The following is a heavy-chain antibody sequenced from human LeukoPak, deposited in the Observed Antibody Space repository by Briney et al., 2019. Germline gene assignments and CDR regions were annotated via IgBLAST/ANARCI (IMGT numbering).Heavy chain of an antibody. D-gene: IGHD3-16*02. CDR2: INPSGGST. CDR1: GYTFTSYY. Sequence: GASVKVSCKASGYTFTSYYMHWVRQAPGQGLEWMGIINPSGGSTSYAQKFQGRVTMTRDMSTSTVYMELSSLRSEDTAVYYCARGGVKRITFGGVIVKPFDYWGQGTLVTVSS. J-gene: IGHJ4*02. V-gene: IGHV1-46*01. CDR3: ARGGVKRITFGGVIVKPFDY.